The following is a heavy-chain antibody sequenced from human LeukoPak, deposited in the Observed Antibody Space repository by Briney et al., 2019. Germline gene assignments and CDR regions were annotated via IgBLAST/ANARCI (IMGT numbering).Heavy chain of an antibody. J-gene: IGHJ3*02. CDR3: ARPSGLLDSHDAFDI. V-gene: IGHV1-8*01. D-gene: IGHD1-26*01. CDR1: AYTFTTSD. Sequence: ASVKVSCKASAYTFTTSDINWVRQAAGQGLEWMGWMNPNSGHAGYAQRFQGRVTMTRNTSISTAYMELSSLRSDDTAVYYCARPSGLLDSHDAFDIWGQGTMVTVSS. CDR2: MNPNSGHA.